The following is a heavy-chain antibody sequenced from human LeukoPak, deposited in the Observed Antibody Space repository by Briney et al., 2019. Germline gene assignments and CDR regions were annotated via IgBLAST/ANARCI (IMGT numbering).Heavy chain of an antibody. CDR1: GFTFRSYS. D-gene: IGHD4-17*01. CDR3: ARDLRGDYVDYYYGMDV. V-gene: IGHV3-21*01. Sequence: GGSLRLSCAASGFTFRSYSMNWVRQAPGKGLEWVSSISSSSSYKYYADSVKGRFTISRDNAKNSLYLQMNSLRAEDTAVYYCARDLRGDYVDYYYGMDVWGQGTTVTVSS. J-gene: IGHJ6*02. CDR2: ISSSSSYK.